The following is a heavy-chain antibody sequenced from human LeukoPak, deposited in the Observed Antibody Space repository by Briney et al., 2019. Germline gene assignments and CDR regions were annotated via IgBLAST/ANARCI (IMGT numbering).Heavy chain of an antibody. CDR1: GYSISSGYY. CDR2: ISGSGGST. J-gene: IGHJ5*02. Sequence: ETLSLTCTVSGYSISSGYYWGWIRQAPGKGLEWVSAISGSGGSTYYADSVKGRFTMSRDNSKKTLYLQMESLRPEDTAVYYCAKGQLGIQSSKWFDPWGQGTLVTVSS. V-gene: IGHV3-23*01. D-gene: IGHD7-27*01. CDR3: AKGQLGIQSSKWFDP.